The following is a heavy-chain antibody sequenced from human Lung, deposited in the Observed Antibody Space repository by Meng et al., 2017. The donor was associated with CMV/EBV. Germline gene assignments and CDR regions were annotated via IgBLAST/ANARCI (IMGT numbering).Heavy chain of an antibody. CDR2: TYYRSKWYH. CDR3: ARGINGGCGD. V-gene: IGHV6-1*01. J-gene: IGHJ4*02. Sequence: QVQLQQSGPGLVKPSQTLSLTCAISGGIVSSNSAAWHWIRQSPSRGLEWLGRTYYRSKWYHEYAVSVKSRITISPDTPKNQFSLQLNSMTPEDTAVYYCARGINGGCGDWGQGTLVTVSS. D-gene: IGHD4-23*01. CDR1: GGIVSSNSAA.